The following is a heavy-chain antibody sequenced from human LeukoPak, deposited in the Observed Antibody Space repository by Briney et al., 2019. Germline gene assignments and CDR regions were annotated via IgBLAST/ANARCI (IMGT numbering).Heavy chain of an antibody. CDR3: ARGPHYHDSSGYSPSYSYAMDV. CDR2: IYYSGST. V-gene: IGHV4-61*05. D-gene: IGHD3-22*01. J-gene: IGHJ6*02. Sequence: SETLSLTCTVSGGSISSSSYYWGWIRQPPGKGLEWIGYIYYSGSTNYNPSLRSRVTISVDTSKNQFSLDLRSVTAADTAVYYCARGPHYHDSSGYSPSYSYAMDVWGQGTTVTVSS. CDR1: GGSISSSSYY.